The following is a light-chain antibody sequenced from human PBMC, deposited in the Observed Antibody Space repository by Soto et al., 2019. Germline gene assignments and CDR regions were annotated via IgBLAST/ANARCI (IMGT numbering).Light chain of an antibody. CDR3: QQYENLPT. V-gene: IGKV1-5*01. Sequence: DIHMTQSPSTLSASVGDGVTITCRASQRISTWLAWYQQKPGKAPKLLISDASSLETGVPPRFSGSGSGTDFTFTISRLKPEDIATYDCQQYENLPTFGQGTRLEIK. J-gene: IGKJ5*01. CDR1: QRISTW. CDR2: DAS.